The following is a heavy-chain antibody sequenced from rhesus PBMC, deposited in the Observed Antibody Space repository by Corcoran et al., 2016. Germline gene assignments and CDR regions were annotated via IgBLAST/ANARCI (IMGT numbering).Heavy chain of an antibody. CDR1: GYSISSGYG. V-gene: IGHV4-127*01. Sequence: QVQLQESGPGLVKPSETLSLTCAVSGYSISSGYGWSWFRQPPGKGLEWIGYIGGTSGSTNYNPSLKSRVTISKDTSKNQFSRKLSSVTAADTAVYYCARTLSLDYWGQGVLVTVSS. CDR2: IGGTSGST. J-gene: IGHJ4*01. CDR3: ARTLSLDY.